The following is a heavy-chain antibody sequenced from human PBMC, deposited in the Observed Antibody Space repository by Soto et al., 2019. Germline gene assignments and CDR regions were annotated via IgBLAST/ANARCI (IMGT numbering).Heavy chain of an antibody. D-gene: IGHD3-3*02. CDR3: TRDFSRQEYYYYYYMDV. CDR1: GFTFGDYA. Sequence: GGSLRLSCTASGFTFGDYAMSWFRQAPGKGLEWVGFIRSKAYGGTTEYAASVKGRFTISRDDSKSIAYLQMNSLKTEDTAVYYCTRDFSRQEYYYYYYMDVWGKGTTVTVSS. J-gene: IGHJ6*03. CDR2: IRSKAYGGTT. V-gene: IGHV3-49*03.